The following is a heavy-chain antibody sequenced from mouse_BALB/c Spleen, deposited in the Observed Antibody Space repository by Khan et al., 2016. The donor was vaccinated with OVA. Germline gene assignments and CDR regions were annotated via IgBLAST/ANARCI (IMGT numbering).Heavy chain of an antibody. CDR3: ARLAYYYDSEGFAY. CDR2: VSTGGGYT. J-gene: IGHJ3*01. Sequence: EVQLVESGGDLVKPGGSLKLSCAASGFTFSTYGMSWVRQTPDKRLEWVATVSTGGGYTYYPDRVKGRFTISRDNAKNTLYLQMSSLKSEDTAMLYCARLAYYYDSEGFAYWGQGTLVTVSA. CDR1: GFTFSTYG. D-gene: IGHD1-1*01. V-gene: IGHV5-6*01.